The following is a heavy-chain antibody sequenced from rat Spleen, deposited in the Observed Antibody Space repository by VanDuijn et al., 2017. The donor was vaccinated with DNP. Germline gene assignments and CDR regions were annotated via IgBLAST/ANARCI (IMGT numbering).Heavy chain of an antibody. CDR3: ARGNYPGINTFDY. CDR2: ISYEGSST. V-gene: IGHV5-22*01. D-gene: IGHD1-4*01. CDR1: GFTFNYYW. J-gene: IGHJ2*01. Sequence: EVQLVESGGGLVQPGGSLKLSCVASGFTFNYYWMAWVRQAPKKGLEWVAYISYEGSSTYNGDSVKGRFTVSRDNAKSTLYLQMNSLRSEDTATYYCARGNYPGINTFDYWGQGVMVTVSS.